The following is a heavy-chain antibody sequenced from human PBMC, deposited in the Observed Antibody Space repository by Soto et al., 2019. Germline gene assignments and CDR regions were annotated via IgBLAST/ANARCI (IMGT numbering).Heavy chain of an antibody. CDR2: IYYSGST. CDR1: GGSISSYY. V-gene: IGHV4-59*08. CDR3: ARNYGPGYTFDY. Sequence: QVQLQESGPGLVKPSETLSLTCTVSGGSISSYYWSWIRQPPGKGLEWIGYIYYSGSTNYNPSLKRRVTISVDTSKNQFSLKLSSVTAADTAVYYWARNYGPGYTFDYWGQGTLVTVSS. D-gene: IGHD3-10*01. J-gene: IGHJ4*02.